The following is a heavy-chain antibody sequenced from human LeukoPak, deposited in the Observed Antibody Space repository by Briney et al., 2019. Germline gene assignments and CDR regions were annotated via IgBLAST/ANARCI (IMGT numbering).Heavy chain of an antibody. V-gene: IGHV4-59*01. J-gene: IGHJ4*02. CDR3: ARWAGDFWTGYQDYFDY. CDR2: LYYSGST. Sequence: SETLSLTCTVSGGSISSYYWSWIRQPPGKGLEWIGYLYYSGSTNYNPSLKSRVTISVDTSKNQFSLKLRSMTAADTAVYYCARWAGDFWTGYQDYFDYWGQGTLVTVSS. CDR1: GGSISSYY. D-gene: IGHD3/OR15-3a*01.